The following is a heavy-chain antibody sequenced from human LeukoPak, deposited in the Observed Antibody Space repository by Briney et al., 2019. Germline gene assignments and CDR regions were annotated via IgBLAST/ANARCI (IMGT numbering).Heavy chain of an antibody. V-gene: IGHV4-59*08. CDR1: AVSITTYY. J-gene: IGHJ4*02. Sequence: SETLSLTCSVSAVSITTYYWSWIRQSPGKGLEWIGSISYNGSTTYNPSLRSRVTISSDTSENQFSLKLSSVTAADTAVYHCARHRGRWNYHDFWGQGALVTVSS. CDR3: ARHRGRWNYHDF. D-gene: IGHD5-24*01. CDR2: ISYNGST.